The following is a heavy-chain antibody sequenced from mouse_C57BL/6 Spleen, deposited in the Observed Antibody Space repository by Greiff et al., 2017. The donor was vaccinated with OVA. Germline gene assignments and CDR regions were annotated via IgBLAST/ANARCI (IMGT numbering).Heavy chain of an antibody. J-gene: IGHJ2*01. Sequence: VQLQQPGAELVMPGASVKLSCKASGYTFTSYWMHWVKQRPGQGLEWIGEIDPSDSYTNYNQKFKGKSTLTVDKSSSTAYMQLSSLTSEDSAVYYCARRGRATQGLEFDYWGQGTTLTVSS. D-gene: IGHD3-1*01. CDR1: GYTFTSYW. CDR2: IDPSDSYT. CDR3: ARRGRATQGLEFDY. V-gene: IGHV1-69*01.